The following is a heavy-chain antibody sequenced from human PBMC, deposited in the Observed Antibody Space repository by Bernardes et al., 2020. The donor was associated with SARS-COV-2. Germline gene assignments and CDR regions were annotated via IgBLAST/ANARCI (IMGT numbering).Heavy chain of an antibody. CDR2: IRSKANSYAT. V-gene: IGHV3-73*01. CDR3: TRLGAAFDI. D-gene: IGHD3-10*01. J-gene: IGHJ3*02. CDR1: GFTFSGSA. Sequence: GSLRLSCAASGFTFSGSAMHWVRQASGKGLEWVGRIRSKANSYATAYAASVKGRFTISRDDSKNTAYLQMNSLKTEDTAVYYCTRLGAAFDIWGQGTMVTVSS.